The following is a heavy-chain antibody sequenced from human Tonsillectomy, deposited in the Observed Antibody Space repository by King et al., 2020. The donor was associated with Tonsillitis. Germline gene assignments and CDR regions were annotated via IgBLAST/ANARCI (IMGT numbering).Heavy chain of an antibody. D-gene: IGHD2-2*01. Sequence: VQLVESGGGLVHPGGSLRLSCAASGFTFSDHYMDWVRQAPGKGLEWVGRTRNKANSYTTEYAASVKGRFSISRDDSKNSVYLQMNSLKTEDTAVYYCTSGAGEYCTSTSCPYYYYGMDVWGQGSTVTVSS. V-gene: IGHV3-72*01. CDR2: TRNKANSYTT. CDR1: GFTFSDHY. CDR3: TSGAGEYCTSTSCPYYYYGMDV. J-gene: IGHJ6*02.